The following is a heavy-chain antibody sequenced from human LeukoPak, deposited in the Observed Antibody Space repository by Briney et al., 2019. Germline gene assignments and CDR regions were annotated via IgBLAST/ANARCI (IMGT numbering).Heavy chain of an antibody. J-gene: IGHJ4*02. Sequence: PSETLSLTCAVSGGSISSGGYSWSWIRQPPGKGLEWIRYIYHSGTTYYNPSLKSPVTISVDTSKNQFSLKLSSVTAADTAVYYCARPSSSSWSNFDYWGQGTLVTVSS. D-gene: IGHD6-13*01. V-gene: IGHV4-30-2*01. CDR1: GGSISSGGYS. CDR2: IYHSGTT. CDR3: ARPSSSSWSNFDY.